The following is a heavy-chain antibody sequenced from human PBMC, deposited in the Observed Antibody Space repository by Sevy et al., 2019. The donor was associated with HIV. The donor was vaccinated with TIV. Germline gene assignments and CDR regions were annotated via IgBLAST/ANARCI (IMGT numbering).Heavy chain of an antibody. D-gene: IGHD3-10*01. Sequence: GGSLRLSCAASGFTFNTYTMNWVRQAPGEGLEWVSSISSSANYIYYADSVKGRFTISRDNAKNSLFLQMNNLGAEDTAVYYCARPYGSGSWEAFDIWGQGTMVTVSS. CDR3: ARPYGSGSWEAFDI. V-gene: IGHV3-21*01. CDR2: ISSSANYI. CDR1: GFTFNTYT. J-gene: IGHJ3*02.